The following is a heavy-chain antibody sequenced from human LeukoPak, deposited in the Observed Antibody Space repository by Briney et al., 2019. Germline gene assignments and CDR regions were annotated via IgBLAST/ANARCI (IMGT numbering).Heavy chain of an antibody. Sequence: GGSLRLSCVVSGFTFSSYAMSWVRQAPGKGLEWVSGMSGSGDSTYYADSVKGRFTISRDNSKNTLYLQMNSLRAEDTAVYYCARVGYYDSTGVDYWGQGTLVTVSS. CDR2: MSGSGDST. CDR3: ARVGYYDSTGVDY. CDR1: GFTFSSYA. D-gene: IGHD3-22*01. J-gene: IGHJ4*02. V-gene: IGHV3-23*01.